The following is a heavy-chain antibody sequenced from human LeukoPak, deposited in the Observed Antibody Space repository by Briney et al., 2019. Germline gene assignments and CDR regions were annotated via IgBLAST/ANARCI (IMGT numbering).Heavy chain of an antibody. CDR1: GDSISRSTYY. J-gene: IGHJ4*02. V-gene: IGHV4-39*02. CDR3: ARSSGTGTFSY. Sequence: SETLSLTCTVSGDSISRSTYYWAWIRQPPGKGLEWIGSVYYGRSPYFNPSLESRATLSVDTSKNHFSLKMSSVTAADTAVYYCARSSGTGTFSYWGQGTLVTVSS. D-gene: IGHD6-25*01. CDR2: VYYGRSP.